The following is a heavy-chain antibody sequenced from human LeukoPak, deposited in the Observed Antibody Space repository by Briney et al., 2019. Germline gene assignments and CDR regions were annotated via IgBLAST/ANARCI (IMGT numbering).Heavy chain of an antibody. CDR1: GSTFSDYY. CDR3: SRGAPTIAMTGTGLDY. Sequence: GASVKVSSKASGSTFSDYYMHWVRHAPGQGLEWMGCVTPNSGGTNYAQKFPGRFTMTRDTSINTAYMEVSGLRSDDTAVYYCSRGAPTIAMTGTGLDYWGQGTLVAVSS. V-gene: IGHV1-2*02. J-gene: IGHJ4*02. D-gene: IGHD6-19*01. CDR2: VTPNSGGT.